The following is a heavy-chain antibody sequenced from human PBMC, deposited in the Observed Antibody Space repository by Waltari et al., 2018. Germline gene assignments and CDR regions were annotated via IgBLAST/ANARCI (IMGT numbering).Heavy chain of an antibody. CDR1: GYTLTELS. J-gene: IGHJ5*02. V-gene: IGHV1-24*01. CDR3: ATLIDDGDYSDGWFDP. CDR2: VETEDGET. D-gene: IGHD4-17*01. Sequence: QFQLVQSGAEVKKPGASVQVSCTVSGYTLTELSMHWVRQAPGKGLEWMGGVETEDGETIYAKKYKGRGTMTEDTSTDTAYMELSSLISEDTAVYDCATLIDDGDYSDGWFDPWGQGTLVTVSS.